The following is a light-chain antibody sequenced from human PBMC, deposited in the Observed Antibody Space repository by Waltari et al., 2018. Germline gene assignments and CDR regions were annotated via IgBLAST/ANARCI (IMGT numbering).Light chain of an antibody. J-gene: IGLJ2*01. CDR3: QGWDTSEDHLVV. Sequence: SYVLTPPPSVSVAPGITHRITCGGHHFGSNIVNCHQQKQGQAAILVIYFDSDRPSGIPDRFSGSNTGHRATLTISRVEAGDEAAYYCQGWDTSEDHLVVFGGGTNLTVV. CDR2: FDS. CDR1: HFGSNI. V-gene: IGLV3-21*04.